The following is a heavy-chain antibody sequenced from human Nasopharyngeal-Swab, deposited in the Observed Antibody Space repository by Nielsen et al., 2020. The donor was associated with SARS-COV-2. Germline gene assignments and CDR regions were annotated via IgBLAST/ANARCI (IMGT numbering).Heavy chain of an antibody. V-gene: IGHV4-59*01. CDR2: MYYSGNT. CDR3: ATEKRSTWYGTTRIRERFYFDS. Sequence: RQAPGKGVEWIGYMYYSGNTNYNPSLKSRVTISVDTYKNQFSLKLTSVTAADTAVYYCATEKRSTWYGTTRIRERFYFDSWGQGTLVTVSS. J-gene: IGHJ4*02. D-gene: IGHD6-13*01.